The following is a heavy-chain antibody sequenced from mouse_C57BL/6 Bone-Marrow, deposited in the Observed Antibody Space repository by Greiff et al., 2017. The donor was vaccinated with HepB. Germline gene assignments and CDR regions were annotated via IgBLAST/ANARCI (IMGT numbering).Heavy chain of an antibody. CDR1: GYSITSGYY. CDR2: ISYDGSN. CDR3: ARAPPYYSNPFYY. D-gene: IGHD2-5*01. J-gene: IGHJ2*01. Sequence: DVKLQESGPGLVKPSQSLSLTCSVTGYSITSGYYWNWIRQFPGNKLEWMGYISYDGSNNYNPSFKNRISITRDTSKNQFFLKLNSVTTQDTATYYCARAPPYYSNPFYYWGQGTTLTVSS. V-gene: IGHV3-6*01.